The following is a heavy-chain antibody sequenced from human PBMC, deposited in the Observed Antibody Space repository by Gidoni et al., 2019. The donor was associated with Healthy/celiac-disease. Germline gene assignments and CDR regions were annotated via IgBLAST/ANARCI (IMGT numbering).Heavy chain of an antibody. D-gene: IGHD3-10*01. CDR2: SSGSGGST. Sequence: EVQLWESGGGLVQPGGSLRLSCAAAGFTFSRYAMSWARQAPGKGLEWVSASSGSGGSTYYADAVKGRFTISRDNSKNTLYLQMNSLRAEDTAVYYCATPGGFDYWGQGTLVTVSS. V-gene: IGHV3-23*01. CDR1: GFTFSRYA. J-gene: IGHJ4*02. CDR3: ATPGGFDY.